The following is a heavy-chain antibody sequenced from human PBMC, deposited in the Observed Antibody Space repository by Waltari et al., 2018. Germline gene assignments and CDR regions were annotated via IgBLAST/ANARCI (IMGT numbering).Heavy chain of an antibody. CDR1: GGSISSSSYY. V-gene: IGHV4-39*01. D-gene: IGHD6-13*01. Sequence: QLQLQESGPGLVKPSETLSLTGTVSGGSISSSSYYWGWIRQPPGKGLEWIGSIYYSGSTYYNPSLKSRVTISVDTPKTQFSLKLCSVTAADTAVYYCSSLAADTPDYWGQGTLVTVSS. J-gene: IGHJ4*02. CDR3: SSLAADTPDY. CDR2: IYYSGST.